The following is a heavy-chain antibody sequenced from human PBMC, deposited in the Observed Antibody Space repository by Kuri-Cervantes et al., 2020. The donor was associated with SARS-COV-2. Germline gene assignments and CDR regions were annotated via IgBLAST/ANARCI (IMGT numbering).Heavy chain of an antibody. Sequence: GESLKISCAASGFTFSNYAMSWVRQAPGRGLEWVSVISGSGVHTYYVDSVKGRFTISRDQSRNTLHLQMNSLRPEDTAIYYCAKGFGMQAPGTESFDYWGQGTLVTVSS. V-gene: IGHV3-23*01. CDR1: GFTFSNYA. J-gene: IGHJ4*02. CDR2: ISGSGVHT. D-gene: IGHD6-13*01. CDR3: AKGFGMQAPGTESFDY.